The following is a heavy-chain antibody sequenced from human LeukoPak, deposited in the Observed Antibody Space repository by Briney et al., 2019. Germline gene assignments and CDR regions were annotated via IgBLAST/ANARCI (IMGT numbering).Heavy chain of an antibody. CDR1: GFTFSDYY. CDR2: ISSSDSSI. D-gene: IGHD1-26*01. V-gene: IGHV3-11*04. CDR3: ARWAGAILTDY. Sequence: AGSLRLSCAASGFTFSDYYMSRIRQAPGQGLEWVSYISSSDSSISYADSVKGRFTISRDNAKNSLYLQMNSLRAEDTAVYYCARWAGAILTDYWGQGTLVTVSS. J-gene: IGHJ4*02.